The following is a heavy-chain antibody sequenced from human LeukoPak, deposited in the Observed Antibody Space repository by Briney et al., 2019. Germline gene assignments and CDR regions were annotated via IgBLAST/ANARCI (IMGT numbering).Heavy chain of an antibody. CDR3: ARGSGYDQGFDY. CDR1: GYTFTSYA. Sequence: ASVKVSCKASGYTFTSYAMHWVRQAPGQRGEWMGGSKAGNGNTKYSQEFQGRVTITRDTSASTAYMELSSLRSEDMAVYYCARGSGYDQGFDYWGQGTLVTVSS. D-gene: IGHD5-12*01. V-gene: IGHV1-3*02. J-gene: IGHJ4*02. CDR2: SKAGNGNT.